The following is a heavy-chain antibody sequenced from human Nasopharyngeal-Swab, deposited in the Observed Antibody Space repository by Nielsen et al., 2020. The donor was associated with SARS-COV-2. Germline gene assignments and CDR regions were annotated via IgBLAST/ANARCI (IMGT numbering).Heavy chain of an antibody. D-gene: IGHD5-18*01. CDR2: IGTAGDT. CDR3: ARARVGSYGSYYFDY. Sequence: GESLKISCAASGFTFSSYWMHWVRQATGKGLEWVSAIGTAGDTYYPGSVKGRFTISRENAKNSLYLQMNSLRAGDTAVYYCARARVGSYGSYYFDYWGQGTLVTVSS. V-gene: IGHV3-13*01. CDR1: GFTFSSYW. J-gene: IGHJ4*02.